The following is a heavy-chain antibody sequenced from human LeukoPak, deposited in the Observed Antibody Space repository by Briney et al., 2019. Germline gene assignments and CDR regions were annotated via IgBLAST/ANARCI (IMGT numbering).Heavy chain of an antibody. Sequence: GGSLRLSCAASGFTFSSYSMNWVRQAPGKGLEWISYITGDSSKIYYADSVKGRFTISRDNVKNSLYLQMNSLRAEDTGVYYCARIDFWGQGTLVTVSS. J-gene: IGHJ4*02. V-gene: IGHV3-48*01. CDR1: GFTFSSYS. CDR3: ARIDF. CDR2: ITGDSSKI. D-gene: IGHD2-15*01.